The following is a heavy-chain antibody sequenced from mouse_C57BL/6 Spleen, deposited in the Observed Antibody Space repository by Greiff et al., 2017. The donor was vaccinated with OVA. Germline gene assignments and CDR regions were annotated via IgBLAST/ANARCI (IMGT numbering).Heavy chain of an antibody. J-gene: IGHJ3*01. Sequence: VQLQQPGAELVMPGASVKLSCKASGYTFTSYWMHWVKQRPGQGLEWIGEIDPSDSYTNYNQKFKGKSTLTVDKSSSTAYMQLSSLTSEDSAVYYCARSIEFYDGYYGAWFAYWGQGTLVTVSA. CDR3: ARSIEFYDGYYGAWFAY. D-gene: IGHD2-3*01. V-gene: IGHV1-69*01. CDR1: GYTFTSYW. CDR2: IDPSDSYT.